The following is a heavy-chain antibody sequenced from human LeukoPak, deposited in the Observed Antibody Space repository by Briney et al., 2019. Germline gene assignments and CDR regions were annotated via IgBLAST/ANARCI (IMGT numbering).Heavy chain of an antibody. V-gene: IGHV1-24*01. CDR3: ATAPCRGGSCYTP. CDR2: SDPEDGET. D-gene: IGHD2-15*01. CDR1: GYTLTELS. J-gene: IGHJ5*02. Sequence: GASVKVSCKDSGYTLTELSMHWVRQAPGKGLEWMGGSDPEDGETIYAQKFQGRITMTEDTSTDTAYMELSSLRSEDTAVYYCATAPCRGGSCYTPWGQGTLVTVSS.